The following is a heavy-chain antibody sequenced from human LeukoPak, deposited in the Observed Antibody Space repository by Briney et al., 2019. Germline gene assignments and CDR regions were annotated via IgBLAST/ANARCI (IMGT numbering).Heavy chain of an antibody. CDR3: ARQDRDYYYYMDV. V-gene: IGHV4-39*01. D-gene: IGHD3-10*01. Sequence: SETLSLTCTVSGGSISSSSYYWGWIRQPPGKGLEWIGSIYYSGSTYYNPSLKSRVTISVDTSKNQFSLKLSSVTAADTAVYYCARQDRDYYYYMDVWGKGTTVTISS. CDR1: GGSISSSSYY. J-gene: IGHJ6*03. CDR2: IYYSGST.